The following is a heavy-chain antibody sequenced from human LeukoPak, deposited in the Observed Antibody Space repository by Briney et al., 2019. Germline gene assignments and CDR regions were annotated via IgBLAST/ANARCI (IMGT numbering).Heavy chain of an antibody. D-gene: IGHD2-2*01. CDR1: GYSISSGYY. CDR2: IYHSGST. J-gene: IGHJ4*02. V-gene: IGHV4-38-2*01. Sequence: SETLSLTCAVSGYSISSGYYWGWIRQPPGKGLEWIGSIYHSGSTYYNPSLKSRVTISGDTSKNQFSLKLSSVTAADTAVYYCARAPPYCSSTSCYAGVAFYFDYWGQGTLVTVSS. CDR3: ARAPPYCSSTSCYAGVAFYFDY.